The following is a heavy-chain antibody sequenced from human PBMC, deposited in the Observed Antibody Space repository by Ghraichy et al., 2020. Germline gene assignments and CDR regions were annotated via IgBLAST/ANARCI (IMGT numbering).Heavy chain of an antibody. D-gene: IGHD4-11*01. Sequence: GGSLRLSCAASGFTFSSYWMSWVRQAPGKGLEWVANIKQDGSEKYYVDSVKGRFTISRDNAKNSLYLQMNSLRAEDTAVYYCARDHYSNYPPAYYYGMDVWGQGTTVTVSS. J-gene: IGHJ6*02. CDR1: GFTFSSYW. CDR3: ARDHYSNYPPAYYYGMDV. CDR2: IKQDGSEK. V-gene: IGHV3-7*03.